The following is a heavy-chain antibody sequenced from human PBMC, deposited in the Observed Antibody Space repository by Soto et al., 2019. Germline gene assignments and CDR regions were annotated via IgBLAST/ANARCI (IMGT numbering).Heavy chain of an antibody. CDR2: IYTNRIT. Sequence: AETLSLTCAVSGCSVSNYYWSWIRQPAGKGLEWIGRIYTNRITNFSPSLKSRVTMSVDTSKNQVSLKLTSVTAADTAVYYCARAAAASDVYFDYWGQGTQVTVSS. J-gene: IGHJ4*02. V-gene: IGHV4-4*07. D-gene: IGHD6-25*01. CDR1: GCSVSNYY. CDR3: ARAAAASDVYFDY.